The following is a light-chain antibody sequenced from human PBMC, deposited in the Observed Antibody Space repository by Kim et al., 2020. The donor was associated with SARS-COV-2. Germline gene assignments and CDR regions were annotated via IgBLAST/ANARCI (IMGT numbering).Light chain of an antibody. J-gene: IGKJ2*02. Sequence: SESVGHRVTITCRASHRISNFVSWYQQKPGKAPKLLIYAATTLHSGVPSRFSGSGSGADFTLTISNLQAEDFATYYCQQSYNSPCTFGQGTTREI. CDR3: QQSYNSPCT. V-gene: IGKV1-39*01. CDR2: AAT. CDR1: HRISNF.